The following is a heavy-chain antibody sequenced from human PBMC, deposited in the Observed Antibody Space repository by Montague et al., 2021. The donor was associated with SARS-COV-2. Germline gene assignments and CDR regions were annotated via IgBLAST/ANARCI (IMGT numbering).Heavy chain of an antibody. CDR3: ARQNWNDGGDY. D-gene: IGHD1-1*01. Sequence: SLRLSCAASGFAFSNYAMSWVRQAPGKGLEWVSAITGSGSNTYYADSMKGRFTIFRDNSRSTLYLQINSLRAEDTAVYYCARQNWNDGGDYRGQGTLVTVSS. CDR2: ITGSGSNT. CDR1: GFAFSNYA. V-gene: IGHV3-23*01. J-gene: IGHJ4*02.